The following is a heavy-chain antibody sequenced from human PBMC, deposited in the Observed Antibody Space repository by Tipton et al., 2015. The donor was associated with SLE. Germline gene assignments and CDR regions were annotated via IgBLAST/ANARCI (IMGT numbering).Heavy chain of an antibody. CDR1: GGSISSGSYY. J-gene: IGHJ4*02. CDR2: IYTSGST. Sequence: TLSLTCIVSGGSISSGSYYWSWIRQPAGKGLEWIGHIYTSGSTNYNPSLKSRVTISVDTSKNQFSLKLSSVTAADTAVYYCARGFQCWGQGTLVTVSS. D-gene: IGHD6-19*01. CDR3: ARGFQC. V-gene: IGHV4-61*09.